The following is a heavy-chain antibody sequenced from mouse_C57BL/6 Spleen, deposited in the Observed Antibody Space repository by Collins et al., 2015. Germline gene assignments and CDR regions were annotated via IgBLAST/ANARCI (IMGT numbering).Heavy chain of an antibody. Sequence: NGGTSYNQKFKGKATLTVDKSSSTAYMELNSLTSEDSAVYYCAREGYYGTFDYWGQGTTLTVSS. J-gene: IGHJ2*01. V-gene: IGHV1-19*01. CDR3: AREGYYGTFDY. D-gene: IGHD1-1*01. CDR2: NGGT.